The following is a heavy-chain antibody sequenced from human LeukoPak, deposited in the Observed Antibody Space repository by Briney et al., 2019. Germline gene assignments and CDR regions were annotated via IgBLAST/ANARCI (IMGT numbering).Heavy chain of an antibody. CDR3: AKDGRYYYDSSPYYFFDS. V-gene: IGHV3-23*01. Sequence: PGGSLRLSCVDSGFTFKRHAMSWVRQAPGKGLEWVSAISGSGGNTYYADSVKGRFTVSRDNSKNTLYLHMNSLRAEDTAVYYCAKDGRYYYDSSPYYFFDSWGPGTLVTVSS. D-gene: IGHD3-22*01. J-gene: IGHJ4*02. CDR2: ISGSGGNT. CDR1: GFTFKRHA.